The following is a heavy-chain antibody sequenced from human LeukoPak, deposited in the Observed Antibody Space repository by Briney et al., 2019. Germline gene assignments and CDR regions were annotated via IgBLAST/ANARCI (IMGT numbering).Heavy chain of an antibody. CDR1: GGTFISYA. CDR3: ASPGKQWLEKYAFDI. J-gene: IGHJ3*02. D-gene: IGHD6-19*01. CDR2: IIPIFGTA. V-gene: IGHV1-69*13. Sequence: SVKVSCKASGGTFISYAISWVRQAPGQGLEWMGGIIPIFGTANYAQKFQGRVTITADESTSTAYMELSSLRSEDTAVYYCASPGKQWLEKYAFDIWGQGTMVTVSS.